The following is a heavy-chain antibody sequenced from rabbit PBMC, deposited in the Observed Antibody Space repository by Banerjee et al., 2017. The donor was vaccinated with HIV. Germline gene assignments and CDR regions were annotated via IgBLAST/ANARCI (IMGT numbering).Heavy chain of an antibody. CDR1: GIDFSSYYY. D-gene: IGHD7-1*01. J-gene: IGHJ6*01. Sequence: QSLEESGGGLVQPEGSLTLTCKASGIDFSSYYYMCWVRQAPGKGLELIACIYTSSGITYYASWARGRFTISKTLSTTVTLQMTSLTAADTATYFCARDLAAVTGWNFGLWGQGTLVTVS. CDR2: IYTSSGIT. V-gene: IGHV1S40*01. CDR3: ARDLAAVTGWNFGL.